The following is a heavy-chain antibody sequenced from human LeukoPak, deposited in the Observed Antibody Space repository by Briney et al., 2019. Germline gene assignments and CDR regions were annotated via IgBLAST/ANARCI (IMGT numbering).Heavy chain of an antibody. CDR1: GGTFSSYG. Sequence: SVKVSCKASGGTFSSYGISWVRQAPGQGLEWMGGIIPIFGTPNYAQKFQGRVTITADESTSTAYMELSSLRSEDTAVYYCARGSGTITMVRGVFYSMDVWGQGTTVTVSS. CDR3: ARGSGTITMVRGVFYSMDV. J-gene: IGHJ6*02. V-gene: IGHV1-69*01. D-gene: IGHD3-10*01. CDR2: IIPIFGTP.